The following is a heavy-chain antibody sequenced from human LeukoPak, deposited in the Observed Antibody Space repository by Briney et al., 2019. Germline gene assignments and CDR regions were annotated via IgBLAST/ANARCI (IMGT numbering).Heavy chain of an antibody. Sequence: GGSLRLSCAASGCTFSSYAMSWVRQAPGQGLEWVSAISGSGGSTYYADSVKGRFTISRDNSKNTLYLQMNSLRAEDTAVYYCAKVEQWLVLRGRYFDYWGQGTLVTVSS. J-gene: IGHJ4*02. CDR2: ISGSGGST. CDR3: AKVEQWLVLRGRYFDY. D-gene: IGHD6-19*01. CDR1: GCTFSSYA. V-gene: IGHV3-23*01.